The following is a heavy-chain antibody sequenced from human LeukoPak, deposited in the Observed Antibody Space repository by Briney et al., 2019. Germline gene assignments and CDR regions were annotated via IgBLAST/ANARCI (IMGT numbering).Heavy chain of an antibody. CDR3: ARQIVGATGLDY. V-gene: IGHV3-48*03. CDR1: GYTFSSYE. Sequence: PGESLRLSCAASGYTFSSYEMKWVRQAPGKGLEWVSYISSSGRTVYYADSVKGRFTISRDNAKDSLYLQMNSLRAEDTAVYYCARQIVGATGLDYWGQGTPVTVSS. J-gene: IGHJ4*02. D-gene: IGHD1-26*01. CDR2: ISSSGRTV.